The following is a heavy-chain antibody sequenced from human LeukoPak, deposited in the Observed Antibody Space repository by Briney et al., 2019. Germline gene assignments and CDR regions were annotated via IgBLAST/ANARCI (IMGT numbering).Heavy chain of an antibody. V-gene: IGHV4-61*02. J-gene: IGHJ5*02. D-gene: IGHD3-16*02. Sequence: PSQTLSLTCTVSGGSISSGSYYWRWIRQPAGKGLEWIGRIYTSGSTNYNPSLKSRVTISVDTSKNQFSLKLSSVTAADTAIYYCARVGGMGRYLNWFDPWGQGTLVTVSS. CDR1: GGSISSGSYY. CDR2: IYTSGST. CDR3: ARVGGMGRYLNWFDP.